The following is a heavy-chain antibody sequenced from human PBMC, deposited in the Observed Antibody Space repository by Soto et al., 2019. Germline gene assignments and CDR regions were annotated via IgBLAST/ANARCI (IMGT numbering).Heavy chain of an antibody. D-gene: IGHD5-18*01. J-gene: IGHJ4*01. CDR2: ISYDGSNK. Sequence: GGSLRLSCAASGCTFSSYGMHWVRQAPGKGLEWVAVISYDGSNKYYADSAKGRFTISRDNSKNTLYLQMNSLRAEDTAVYYCAKDGLGAYSYGSYYFDYWGQGTLVTVSS. V-gene: IGHV3-30*18. CDR3: AKDGLGAYSYGSYYFDY. CDR1: GCTFSSYG.